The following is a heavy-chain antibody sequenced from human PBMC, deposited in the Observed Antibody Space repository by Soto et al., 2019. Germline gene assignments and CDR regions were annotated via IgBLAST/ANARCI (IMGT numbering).Heavy chain of an antibody. CDR2: ISYDGSNK. Sequence: LRLSCAASGLAFSNYAFHWVRQAPGKGLEWVAVISYDGSNKYYVDSVRGRFTISRDNSKNTLYLQMNSLRTEDTAIYYCASLPYTTSPDYWGRGTLVTVSS. CDR3: ASLPYTTSPDY. CDR1: GLAFSNYA. D-gene: IGHD3-16*01. J-gene: IGHJ4*02. V-gene: IGHV3-30-3*01.